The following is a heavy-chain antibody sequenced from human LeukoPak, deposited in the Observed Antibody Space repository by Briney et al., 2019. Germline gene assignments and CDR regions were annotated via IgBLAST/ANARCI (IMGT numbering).Heavy chain of an antibody. D-gene: IGHD6-13*01. CDR3: ARCDPSNSWYYFDD. CDR2: MNPNSGNT. V-gene: IGHV1-8*03. Sequence: ASVKVSCKASGYTFTTYDINWVRQATGQGLEWMGWMNPNSGNTGYAQNFQGRVTITRNTSISTAYMELSSLRSEDTAVYYCARCDPSNSWYYFDDWGQGTLVTVSS. CDR1: GYTFTTYD. J-gene: IGHJ4*02.